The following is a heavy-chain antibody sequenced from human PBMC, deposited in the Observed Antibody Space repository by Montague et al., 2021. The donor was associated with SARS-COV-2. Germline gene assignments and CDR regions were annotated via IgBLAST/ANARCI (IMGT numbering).Heavy chain of an antibody. CDR1: GGSILSSSYY. D-gene: IGHD2-2*01. CDR2: IYSGCT. CDR3: ARELGYCSSTNCFHFDY. Sequence: SETLSLTCTVSGGSILSSSYYWGLIRQPPGIFLELIGSIYSGCTSFNPSLKCRVSISVDTSKNQFSLKLSSVTAADTAVFYCARELGYCSSTNCFHFDYWGQGTLVTVSS. V-gene: IGHV4-39*07. J-gene: IGHJ4*02.